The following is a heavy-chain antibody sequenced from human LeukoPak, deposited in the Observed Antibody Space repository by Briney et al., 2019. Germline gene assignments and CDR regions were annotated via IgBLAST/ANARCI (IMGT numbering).Heavy chain of an antibody. CDR3: ASLSGFYYEGDY. D-gene: IGHD3-22*01. Sequence: ASVKVSCKASGYTFTSYYMHWVRQAPGQGLEWMGIINPSSGSTNYAQEFQGRVTMTRDTSTSTVYMEMSSLRSEDTAMYYCASLSGFYYEGDYWGQGTLVTVSS. CDR1: GYTFTSYY. J-gene: IGHJ4*02. V-gene: IGHV1-46*01. CDR2: INPSSGST.